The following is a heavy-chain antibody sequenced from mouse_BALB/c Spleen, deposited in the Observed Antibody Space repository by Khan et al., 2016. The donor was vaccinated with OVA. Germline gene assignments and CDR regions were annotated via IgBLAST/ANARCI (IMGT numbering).Heavy chain of an antibody. D-gene: IGHD2-14*01. CDR2: IIPSNDYT. CDR3: EREGAYYRSDGWFAY. V-gene: IGHV1-4*01. J-gene: IGHJ3*01. Sequence: QVQLKESGAELARPGASVKMSCKASGYTFTTYTIHWVKQRPGQGLEWIGYIIPSNDYTNYNQKFKDRATLTADKSSSTASMQLSSLTSEDSAVYDCEREGAYYRSDGWFAYWGQGTLVTVSA. CDR1: GYTFTTYT.